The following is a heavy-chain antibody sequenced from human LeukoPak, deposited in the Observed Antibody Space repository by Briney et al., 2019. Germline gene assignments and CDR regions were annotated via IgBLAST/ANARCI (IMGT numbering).Heavy chain of an antibody. J-gene: IGHJ4*02. CDR3: ARDLDTSGYTFDY. CDR1: GFTISSYS. Sequence: GGSLSLSCTASGFTISSYSRNWVRQAPGKGLVWVSYISGSSRVIYYADSVKGRFTISRDNAKNTLYLQMNSLGDEDTAVYYCARDLDTSGYTFDYWGQGTLVTVSS. V-gene: IGHV3-48*02. CDR2: ISGSSRVI. D-gene: IGHD3-22*01.